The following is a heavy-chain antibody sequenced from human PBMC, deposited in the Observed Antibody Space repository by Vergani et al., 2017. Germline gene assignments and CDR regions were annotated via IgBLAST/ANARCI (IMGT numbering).Heavy chain of an antibody. J-gene: IGHJ6*02. D-gene: IGHD3-3*01. CDR3: ARDLDFWSGYSGYYYGMDV. CDR2: IYYSGST. CDR1: GGSISSYY. Sequence: QVQLQESGPGLVKPSETLSLTCTVSGGSISSYYWSWIRQPPGKGMEWIGSIYYSGSTNYNPSLKSRVTISVDTSKNQFSLKLSSVTAADTAVYYCARDLDFWSGYSGYYYGMDVWGQGTTVTVSS. V-gene: IGHV4-59*01.